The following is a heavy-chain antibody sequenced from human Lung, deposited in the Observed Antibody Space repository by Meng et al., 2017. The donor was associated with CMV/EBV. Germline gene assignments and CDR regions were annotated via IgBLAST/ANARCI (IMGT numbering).Heavy chain of an antibody. CDR2: ISTNTGTP. Sequence: QVQLVQSGFELKKPGASGKVSCKDSGYTFSTYTINLVRQAHGRGLEWMGRISTNTGTPTYTQGFTGRFVFSLDTSVSTAYLQISSLKAEDTAVYYCARGGNFDPWGQGTLVTVSS. D-gene: IGHD2/OR15-2a*01. J-gene: IGHJ5*02. V-gene: IGHV7-4-1*02. CDR3: ARGGNFDP. CDR1: GYTFSTYT.